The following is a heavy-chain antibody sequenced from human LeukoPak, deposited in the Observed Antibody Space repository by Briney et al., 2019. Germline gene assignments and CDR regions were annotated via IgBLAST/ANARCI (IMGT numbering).Heavy chain of an antibody. CDR3: ARRHGDRAHFDY. CDR1: GGSISSYY. V-gene: IGHV4-59*08. CDR2: IYYSGST. Sequence: SETLSLTCTVSGGSISSYYWSWIRQPPGKGLEWIGYIYYSGSTNYNPSLKSRVTISVDTSKNQFSLKLSSVTAADTAVYYCARRHGDRAHFDYWGQGTLVTVSS. J-gene: IGHJ4*02.